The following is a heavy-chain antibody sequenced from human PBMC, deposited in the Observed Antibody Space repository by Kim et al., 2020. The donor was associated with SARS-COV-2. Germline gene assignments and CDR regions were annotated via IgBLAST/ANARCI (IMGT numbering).Heavy chain of an antibody. Sequence: GGSLRLSCAASGFTFSSYAMSWVRQAPGKGLEWVSAISGSGGSTYYADSVKGRFTISRDNSKNTLYLQMNSLRAEDTAVYYCAKKGRGYGSGTNWFDPWGQGTLVTVSS. J-gene: IGHJ5*02. D-gene: IGHD3-10*01. V-gene: IGHV3-23*01. CDR3: AKKGRGYGSGTNWFDP. CDR2: ISGSGGST. CDR1: GFTFSSYA.